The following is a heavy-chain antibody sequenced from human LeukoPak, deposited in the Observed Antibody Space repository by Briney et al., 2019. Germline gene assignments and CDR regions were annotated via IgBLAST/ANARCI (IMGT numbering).Heavy chain of an antibody. CDR2: IYYSGST. D-gene: IGHD6-19*01. V-gene: IGHV4-59*01. CDR1: GGSISSYY. Sequence: PSETLSLTCTVSGGSISSYYWSWIRQPPGKGLEWIGYIYYSGSTNYNPSLKSRVTISVDTSKNQFPLKLSSVTAADTAVYYCARVGGSSGWYTDAFDIWGQGTMVTVSS. J-gene: IGHJ3*02. CDR3: ARVGGSSGWYTDAFDI.